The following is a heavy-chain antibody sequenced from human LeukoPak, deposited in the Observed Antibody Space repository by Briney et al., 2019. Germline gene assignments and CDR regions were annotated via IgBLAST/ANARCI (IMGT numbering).Heavy chain of an antibody. CDR2: ISANNGHT. D-gene: IGHD4-11*01. J-gene: IGHJ4*02. CDR1: GYSFTSSG. V-gene: IGHV1-18*01. CDR3: AKDYDYTVDY. Sequence: ASLKVSCSTSGYSFTSSGITWVRQAPGQGLGWMGWISANNGHTNYAQNFRGRVTVTTDTSTSTAYMELRSLRSDDTAVYYCAKDYDYTVDYWGQGTLVTVSS.